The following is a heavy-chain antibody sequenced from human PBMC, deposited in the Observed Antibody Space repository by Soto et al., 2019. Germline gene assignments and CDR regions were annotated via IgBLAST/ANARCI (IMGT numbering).Heavy chain of an antibody. CDR2: IYYSGST. CDR1: GGSISSSSYY. V-gene: IGHV4-39*01. Sequence: QLQLQESGPGLVKPSETLSLTCTVSGGSISSSSYYWGWIRQPPGKGLEWIGSIYYSGSTYYNPSRKSRVTISVDTSKNQFSLKLSSVTAADTAVYYCARQTAPGAFDIWGQGTMVTVSS. J-gene: IGHJ3*02. D-gene: IGHD6-25*01. CDR3: ARQTAPGAFDI.